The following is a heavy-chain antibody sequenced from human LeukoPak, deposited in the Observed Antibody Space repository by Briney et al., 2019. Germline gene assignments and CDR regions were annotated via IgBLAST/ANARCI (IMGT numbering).Heavy chain of an antibody. CDR3: ARPYGSGSYDAFDI. Sequence: SETLSLTCTVSGGSISSYTWSWVRQPPGKGLEWIWNIYYSGSTNYNPSLKSRVTISVDTSKNQFSLKLSSVTAADTAVYYCARPYGSGSYDAFDIWGQGTMVTVSS. J-gene: IGHJ3*02. CDR2: IYYSGST. V-gene: IGHV4-59*08. D-gene: IGHD3-10*01. CDR1: GGSISSYT.